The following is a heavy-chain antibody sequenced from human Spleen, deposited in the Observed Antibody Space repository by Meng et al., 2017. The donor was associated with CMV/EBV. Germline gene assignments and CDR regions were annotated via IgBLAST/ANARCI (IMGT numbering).Heavy chain of an antibody. J-gene: IGHJ6*02. CDR3: ARGAAAQGDYYGMDV. CDR1: GFTFSSYA. Sequence: GGSLRLSCAASGFTFSSYAMHWVRQAPGKGLEWVAVISYDGSNKYYADSVKGRFTISRDNSKNTLYLQMNSLRAEDTAVYYCARGAAAQGDYYGMDVWGQGTTVTSP. D-gene: IGHD6-13*01. V-gene: IGHV3-30-3*01. CDR2: ISYDGSNK.